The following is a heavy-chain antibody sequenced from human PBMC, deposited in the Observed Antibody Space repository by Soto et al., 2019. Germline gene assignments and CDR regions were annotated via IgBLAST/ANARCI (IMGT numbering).Heavy chain of an antibody. J-gene: IGHJ6*02. CDR2: ITTGSTRNI. CDR1: GFPFSSYT. D-gene: IGHD3-3*01. CDR3: ARDDPIFGAIPRMDI. V-gene: IGHV3-21*02. Sequence: EVQLVGSGGSLVNPGGSLRLSCSASGFPFSSYTMYWVRQGPGKGLEWVSSITTGSTRNIFYADSVKGRFTISRDNADNILYLQMNNVRVEDTAVYYCARDDPIFGAIPRMDIWGQGTTVTVSS.